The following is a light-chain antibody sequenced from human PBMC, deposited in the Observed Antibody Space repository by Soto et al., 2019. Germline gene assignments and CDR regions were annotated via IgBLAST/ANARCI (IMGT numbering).Light chain of an antibody. Sequence: DIQMTQSPSSLSVSVGDRVTITCRASQSITNYLNWYQQKPGKAPKLLVYAASSLQSGVPSRFSGNGSGTDFTLTISSLQPEDFVTYYCQQSDSYSYTFGQGTKLEIK. J-gene: IGKJ2*01. CDR1: QSITNY. V-gene: IGKV1-39*01. CDR2: AAS. CDR3: QQSDSYSYT.